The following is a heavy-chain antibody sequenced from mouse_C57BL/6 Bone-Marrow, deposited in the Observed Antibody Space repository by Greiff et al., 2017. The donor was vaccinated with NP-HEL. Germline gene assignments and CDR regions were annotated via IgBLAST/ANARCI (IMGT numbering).Heavy chain of an antibody. V-gene: IGHV5-16*01. Sequence: DVKLVESEGGLVQPGSSMKLSCTASGFTFSDYYMAWVRQVPEKGLEWVANINYDGSSTYYLDSLKSRFIFSRDNAKNMLYLQMSRLKSEDTATYNCARDGVTEYWYFDVWGTGTTVTASS. CDR2: INYDGSST. D-gene: IGHD2-1*01. J-gene: IGHJ1*03. CDR1: GFTFSDYY. CDR3: ARDGVTEYWYFDV.